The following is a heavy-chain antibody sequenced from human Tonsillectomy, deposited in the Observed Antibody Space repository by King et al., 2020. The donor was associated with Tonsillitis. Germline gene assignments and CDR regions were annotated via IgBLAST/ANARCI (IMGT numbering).Heavy chain of an antibody. V-gene: IGHV3-33*05. D-gene: IGHD6-19*01. Sequence: VQLVESGGGVVQPGGSLRLSCASSGFDFSSYAMHWVRQAPGKGLEWVAVISFDASREKYADSVKGRFTISRDNSKNTLYLQMNSLRAEDTAVYYCAIERLYSSDWGIDYWGQGSLVTVSS. CDR3: AIERLYSSDWGIDY. CDR2: ISFDASRE. J-gene: IGHJ4*02. CDR1: GFDFSSYA.